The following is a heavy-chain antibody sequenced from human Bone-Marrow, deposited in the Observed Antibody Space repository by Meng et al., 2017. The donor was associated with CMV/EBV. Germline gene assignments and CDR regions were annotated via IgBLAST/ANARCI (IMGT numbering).Heavy chain of an antibody. J-gene: IGHJ6*02. CDR1: GFSLSTSGVG. CDR2: IYWNDDK. CDR3: AKDIGSSYYYYYGMDV. Sequence: SGPTLVKPTQTLTLTCTFSGFSLSTSGVGVGWIRQPPGKALEWLALIYWNDDKRYSPSLKSRLTITKDTSKNQVVLTMTNMDPVDTATYYCAKDIGSSYYYYYGMDVWGQGTTVTVSS. V-gene: IGHV2-5*01. D-gene: IGHD6-6*01.